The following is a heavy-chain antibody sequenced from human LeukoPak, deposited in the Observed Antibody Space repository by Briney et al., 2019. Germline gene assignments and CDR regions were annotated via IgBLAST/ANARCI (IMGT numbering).Heavy chain of an antibody. V-gene: IGHV4-59*08. CDR3: ARAGGYSGYGSFDY. J-gene: IGHJ4*02. CDR1: GGSISNYL. CDR2: FFQSGSA. D-gene: IGHD5-12*01. Sequence: SETLSLTCTVSGGSISNYLWNWIRQPPGKGLEWIGYFFQSGSAKYNPSLKSRVTLSADTSKNQVSLKLNSVTAADTAVYSCARAGGYSGYGSFDYWGQGILVPVSS.